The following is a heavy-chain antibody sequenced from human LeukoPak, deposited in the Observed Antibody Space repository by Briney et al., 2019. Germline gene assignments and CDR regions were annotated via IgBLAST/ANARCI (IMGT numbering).Heavy chain of an antibody. Sequence: SETLSLTCTVSGGSISSSSYYWGWIRQPPGKGLEWIGSIYYSGTTYYNPSLKSRVTISVDTSNNQCSLKLSSVTAADTAVYFCTTTYYDTRKPWDWGQGTLVTVSS. J-gene: IGHJ4*02. V-gene: IGHV4-39*03. CDR1: GGSISSSSYY. CDR3: TTTYYDTRKPWD. D-gene: IGHD3-22*01. CDR2: IYYSGTT.